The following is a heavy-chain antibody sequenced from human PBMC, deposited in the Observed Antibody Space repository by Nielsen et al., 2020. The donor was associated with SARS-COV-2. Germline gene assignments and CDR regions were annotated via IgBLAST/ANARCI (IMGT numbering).Heavy chain of an antibody. V-gene: IGHV3-33*01. D-gene: IGHD6-13*01. CDR3: ARARPYSSSWPYIPYYYYGMDV. CDR2: IWYDGSNK. Sequence: VRQAPGKGLEWVAVIWYDGSNKYYADSVKGRFTISRDNAKNSLYLQMNSLRAEDTAVYYCARARPYSSSWPYIPYYYYGMDVWGQGTTVTVSS. J-gene: IGHJ6*02.